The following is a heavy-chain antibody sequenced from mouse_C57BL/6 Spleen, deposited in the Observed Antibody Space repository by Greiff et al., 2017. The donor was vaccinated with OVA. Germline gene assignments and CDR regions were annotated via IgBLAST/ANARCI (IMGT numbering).Heavy chain of an antibody. CDR3: ARSGYDAADYYMDY. Sequence: EVMLVESGGDLVKPGGSLKLPCATSGFTFSSYGMSWVSQTLDKRLEWVANISSVGSYTYYTESVKGRFTITRDNANNTLYMQVSSLKSEDTAMFNCARSGYDAADYYMDYWGQGTAVTVSS. D-gene: IGHD3-2*02. CDR2: ISSVGSYT. CDR1: GFTFSSYG. J-gene: IGHJ4*01. V-gene: IGHV5-6*01.